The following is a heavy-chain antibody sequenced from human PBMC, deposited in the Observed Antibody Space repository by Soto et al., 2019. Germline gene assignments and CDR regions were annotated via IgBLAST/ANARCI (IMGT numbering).Heavy chain of an antibody. D-gene: IGHD3-10*01. Sequence: SETLSLTCTVSGGSISSGGYWWSWIRQRPGKGLEWIAYIYYSGDTYYNPSLKSRMTISVDTSKNQFSLRLSSVTAADTAVYYCARDSGSDNYEARAFDIWGQGTMVTVSS. CDR3: ARDSGSDNYEARAFDI. CDR2: IYYSGDT. V-gene: IGHV4-31*03. J-gene: IGHJ3*02. CDR1: GGSISSGGYW.